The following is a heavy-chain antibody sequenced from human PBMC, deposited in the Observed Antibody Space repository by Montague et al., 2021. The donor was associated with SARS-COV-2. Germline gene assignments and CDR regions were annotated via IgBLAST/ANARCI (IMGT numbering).Heavy chain of an antibody. V-gene: IGHV3-7*01. D-gene: IGHD3-22*01. CDR2: IRYDGNEK. Sequence: SLRLSCAASGFAFRNYWMSWVRQAPGKGLEWVADIRYDGNEKYYVDSVKGRFTISRDNAENPMYLQMNSLRAEDTAMYYFTRVLDGSGVYTSDYWGQGTLVTVSS. CDR1: GFAFRNYW. J-gene: IGHJ4*02. CDR3: TRVLDGSGVYTSDY.